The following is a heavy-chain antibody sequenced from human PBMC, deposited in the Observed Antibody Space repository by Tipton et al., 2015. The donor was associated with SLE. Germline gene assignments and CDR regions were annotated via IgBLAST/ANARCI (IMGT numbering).Heavy chain of an antibody. CDR2: IDQSGTTL. D-gene: IGHD2-21*01. CDR3: ALVSNGPTGGY. Sequence: SLRLSCVASGFIFTHYAMAWVRQVPGKGLEWVSAIDQSGTTLYYPDSVKGRFTISRDNSKNMLYLQMSNLRAEDTALYYCALVSNGPTGGYWGQGTLVTVSS. CDR1: GFIFTHYA. V-gene: IGHV3-23*05. J-gene: IGHJ4*02.